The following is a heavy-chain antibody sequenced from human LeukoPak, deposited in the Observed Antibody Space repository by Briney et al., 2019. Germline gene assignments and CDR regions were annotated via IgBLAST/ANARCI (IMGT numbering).Heavy chain of an antibody. J-gene: IGHJ6*03. CDR2: INWNGDST. CDR3: ARARLYDYNYYYMDV. D-gene: IGHD5/OR15-5a*01. CDR1: GFTFSSYW. Sequence: GGSLRLSCAASGFTFSSYWMSWVRQAPGKGLEWVSGINWNGDSTGYADSVKGRFTISRDNAKNSLYLQMNSLRVEDTALYYCARARLYDYNYYYMDVWGKGTTVTVSS. V-gene: IGHV3-20*04.